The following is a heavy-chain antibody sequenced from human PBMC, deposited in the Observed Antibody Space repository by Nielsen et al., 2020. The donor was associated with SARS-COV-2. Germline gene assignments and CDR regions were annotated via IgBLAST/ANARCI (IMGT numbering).Heavy chain of an antibody. CDR2: INSDGSNP. CDR3: ARETLDHTSSFVDH. V-gene: IGHV3-74*01. Sequence: GESLKISCTASGFTFSTYWMHWVRQAPGKGLVLVSRINSDGSNPYYAASVKGRFTVSRDNSKGKLHLQMNSLKLEDTAVYYCARETLDHTSSFVDHWGQGTLVTVSS. CDR1: GFTFSTYW. D-gene: IGHD1-26*01. J-gene: IGHJ5*02.